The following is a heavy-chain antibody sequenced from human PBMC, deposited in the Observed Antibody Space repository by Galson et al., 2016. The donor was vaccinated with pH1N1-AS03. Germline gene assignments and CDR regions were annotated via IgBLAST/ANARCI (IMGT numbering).Heavy chain of an antibody. V-gene: IGHV3-21*04. D-gene: IGHD3-22*01. Sequence: SLRLSCAASGFTFSSYSMTWVRQAPGKGLEWVSFIRNSGSYISYGDSVKGRFTVSRDNAKNSLYLQMNSLGAEDTAVYYCAKGGRYYDSLIDYWGQGTLVTVSS. CDR2: IRNSGSYI. J-gene: IGHJ4*02. CDR1: GFTFSSYS. CDR3: AKGGRYYDSLIDY.